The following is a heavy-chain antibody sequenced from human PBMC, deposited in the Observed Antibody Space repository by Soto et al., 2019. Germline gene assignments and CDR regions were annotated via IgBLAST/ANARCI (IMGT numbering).Heavy chain of an antibody. CDR3: ARGGYCTNGVCYTDYYYGMDV. Sequence: GESLKISCKGSGYSFTSYWIGWVRQMNGKGLEWMGIIYPGDSDTRYSPSFQGQVTISADKSISTAYLQWSSLKASDTAMYYCARGGYCTNGVCYTDYYYGMDVWGQGTTVTVSS. J-gene: IGHJ6*02. CDR1: GYSFTSYW. V-gene: IGHV5-51*01. CDR2: IYPGDSDT. D-gene: IGHD2-8*01.